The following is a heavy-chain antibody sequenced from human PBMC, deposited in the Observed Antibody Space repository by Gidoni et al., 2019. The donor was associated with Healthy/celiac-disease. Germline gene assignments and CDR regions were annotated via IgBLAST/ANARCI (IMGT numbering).Heavy chain of an antibody. CDR1: GFTFSSYG. Sequence: QVQLVESGGGVVQPGRSLRLPCAASGFTFSSYGMHWVRQAPGKGLEWVAVISYDGSNKYYADSVKGRFTISRDNSKNTLYLQMNSLRAEDTAVYYCAKSHLSTGFDYWGQGTLVTVSS. CDR3: AKSHLSTGFDY. J-gene: IGHJ4*02. CDR2: ISYDGSNK. V-gene: IGHV3-30*18.